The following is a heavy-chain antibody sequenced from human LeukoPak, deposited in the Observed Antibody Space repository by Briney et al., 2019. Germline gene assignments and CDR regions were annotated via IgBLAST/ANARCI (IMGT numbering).Heavy chain of an antibody. D-gene: IGHD3-3*01. J-gene: IGHJ1*01. CDR2: INPNSGGT. CDR1: GYAFTGHY. V-gene: IGHV1-2*02. Sequence: ASVKVSCKASGYAFTGHYMHWVRQAPGQGLEWMGWINPNSGGTNYAQKFQGRVTMTRDTSISTAYMELSRLRSDDTAVYYCARDGGIFGAVIRPNKFTIQHWGQGTLVTVSS. CDR3: ARDGGIFGAVIRPNKFTIQH.